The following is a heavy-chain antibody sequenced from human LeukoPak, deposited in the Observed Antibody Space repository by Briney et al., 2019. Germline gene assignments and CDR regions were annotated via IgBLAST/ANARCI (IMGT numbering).Heavy chain of an antibody. CDR3: AISPLYDSSGYYYYYYYLDV. Sequence: ASVKVSCKASGYTFTGYYMHWVRQAPGQGLEWMGRINPNSGGTNYAQKFQGRVTMTRDTSISTTYMELSRLRSDDTAVYYCAISPLYDSSGYYYYYYYLDVWGEGTTVTVSS. D-gene: IGHD3-22*01. CDR1: GYTFTGYY. CDR2: INPNSGGT. V-gene: IGHV1-2*06. J-gene: IGHJ6*03.